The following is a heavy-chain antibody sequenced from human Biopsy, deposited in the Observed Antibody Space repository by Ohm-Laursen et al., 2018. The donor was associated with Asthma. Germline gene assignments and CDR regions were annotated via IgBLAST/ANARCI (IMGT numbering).Heavy chain of an antibody. CDR2: IKHDGTKK. V-gene: IGHV3-7*01. CDR1: GFTFGDYW. CDR3: ARTFHFWSPYHAEHYQL. J-gene: IGHJ1*01. Sequence: GSLRLSCAASGFTFGDYWISWVRQVPGKGLEWVANIKHDGTKKNHVDSLKGRLTISRDNAKNSLYLQMNSLRAEDTAVYYCARTFHFWSPYHAEHYQLWGQGTLATVSS. D-gene: IGHD3-3*02.